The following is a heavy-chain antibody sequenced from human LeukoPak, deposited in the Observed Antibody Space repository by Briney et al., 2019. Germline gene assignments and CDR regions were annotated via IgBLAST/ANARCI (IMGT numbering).Heavy chain of an antibody. D-gene: IGHD2-8*01. J-gene: IGHJ4*02. V-gene: IGHV1-2*02. CDR3: ARENCTNGVCYKQLDY. Sequence: ASVTVSFKSSGYTFTGYYMHWVRQAPGQGLEWMGWINPNSGGTNYAQKFQGRVTMTRDTSISTVYMELHRLRSDDTAVYYCARENCTNGVCYKQLDYWGQGTLVTVSS. CDR2: INPNSGGT. CDR1: GYTFTGYY.